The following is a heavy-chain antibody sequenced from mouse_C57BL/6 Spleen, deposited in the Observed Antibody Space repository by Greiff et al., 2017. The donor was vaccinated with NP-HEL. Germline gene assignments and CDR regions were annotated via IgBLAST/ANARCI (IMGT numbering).Heavy chain of an antibody. CDR2: LWTGGGT. Sequence: QVQLKQSGPGLVAPSQSLSITCTVSGFSLTSYAISWVRQPPGKGLEWLGVLWTGGGTNYNSALKSRLSISKDNSKSQVFLKMNSLQTDDTARYYCARNTGSPYWYFDVWGTGTTVTVSS. D-gene: IGHD1-1*01. V-gene: IGHV2-9-1*01. J-gene: IGHJ1*03. CDR3: ARNTGSPYWYFDV. CDR1: GFSLTSYA.